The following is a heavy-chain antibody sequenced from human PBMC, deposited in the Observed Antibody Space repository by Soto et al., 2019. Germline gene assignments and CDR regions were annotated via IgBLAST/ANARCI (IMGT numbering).Heavy chain of an antibody. CDR2: IYHTGNT. V-gene: IGHV4-39*01. D-gene: IGHD6-13*01. Sequence: QLQLQQSGPGLVKPSEALSLTCTVSGGSITNVDHYWGWIRQPPGKGLGWIGSIYHTGNTYNNPFLESRITISIDTSMSKSSLKLDSVTAADTALYYCARWGITTAVPGAFDVWGQGTMVTASS. CDR3: ARWGITTAVPGAFDV. J-gene: IGHJ3*01. CDR1: GGSITNVDHY.